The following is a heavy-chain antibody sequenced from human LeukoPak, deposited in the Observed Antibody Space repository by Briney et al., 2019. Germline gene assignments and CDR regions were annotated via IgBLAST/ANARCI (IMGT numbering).Heavy chain of an antibody. CDR2: ISSSSSYI. CDR1: GFTVSSNY. V-gene: IGHV3-21*05. Sequence: GGSLRLSCAASGFTVSSNYMNWVRQAPGKGLEWVSYISSSSSYIYYADSVKGRFTISRDNAKNSLYLQMNSLRAEDTAVYYCARSYGSSWYFPFDYWGQGTLVTVSS. CDR3: ARSYGSSWYFPFDY. D-gene: IGHD6-13*01. J-gene: IGHJ4*02.